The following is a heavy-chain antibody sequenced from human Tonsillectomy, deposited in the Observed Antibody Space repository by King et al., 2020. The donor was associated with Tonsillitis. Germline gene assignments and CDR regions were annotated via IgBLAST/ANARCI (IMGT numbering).Heavy chain of an antibody. V-gene: IGHV3-23*04. Sequence: VQLVESGGGLVQPGGSLRLSCAASGFTFSSYAMSWVRPAPGKGLEWVSAICGSGGSTYYADSVKGRFTISRDNSKNTLYPQMNSLRAEDTAVYYCAKVWYYDFWSGYEIFDYWGQGTLVTVSS. D-gene: IGHD3-3*01. CDR2: ICGSGGST. CDR3: AKVWYYDFWSGYEIFDY. J-gene: IGHJ4*02. CDR1: GFTFSSYA.